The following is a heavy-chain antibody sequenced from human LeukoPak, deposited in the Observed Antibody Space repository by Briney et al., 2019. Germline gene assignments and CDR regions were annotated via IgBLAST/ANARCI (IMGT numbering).Heavy chain of an antibody. CDR2: FDPEDGET. V-gene: IGHV1-24*01. Sequence: ASVKVSCKVSGYTLTELSMHWVRQAPGKGLEWMGGFDPEDGETIYAQKFQGRVTMTEDTSTDTAYMELSSLRSEDTAVYYCASPDSGYDYLYFSYWGQGTLVTVSS. J-gene: IGHJ4*02. CDR3: ASPDSGYDYLYFSY. D-gene: IGHD5-12*01. CDR1: GYTLTELS.